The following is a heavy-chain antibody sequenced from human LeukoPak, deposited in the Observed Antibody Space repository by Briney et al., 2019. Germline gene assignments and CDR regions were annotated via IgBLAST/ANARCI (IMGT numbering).Heavy chain of an antibody. CDR1: GYTLTELS. D-gene: IGHD4-11*01. J-gene: IGHJ4*02. Sequence: GASVKVSCKVSGYTLTELSMHWVRQAPGQGLEWMGWINPNSGGTNYAQKFQGRVTMTRDTSISTAYMELSRLRSDDTAVYYCARVHYSTSNSRVVFDYWGQGTLVTVSS. CDR2: INPNSGGT. CDR3: ARVHYSTSNSRVVFDY. V-gene: IGHV1-2*02.